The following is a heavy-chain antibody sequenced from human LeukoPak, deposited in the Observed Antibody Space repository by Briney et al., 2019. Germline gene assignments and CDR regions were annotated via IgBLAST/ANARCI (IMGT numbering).Heavy chain of an antibody. D-gene: IGHD3-10*01. CDR2: ISDSSGTL. CDR1: GVTVRSSA. V-gene: IGHV3-23*01. CDR3: VKITMVRKTTFAR. J-gene: IGHJ4*02. Sequence: GGPLRLSWAASGVTVRSSALRWVRQDPGGRLEWVSLISDSSGTLSNADSVKGWFTISRDNSKTKLYLPMDSVRSGDTAVYHCVKITMVRKTTFARWGQGTPVTVSS.